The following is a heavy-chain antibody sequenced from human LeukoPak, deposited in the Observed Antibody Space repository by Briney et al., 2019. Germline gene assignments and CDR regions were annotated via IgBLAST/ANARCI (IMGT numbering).Heavy chain of an antibody. CDR1: GFIFSSYW. J-gene: IGHJ4*01. V-gene: IGHV3-74*01. Sequence: GGSLRLSCAASGFIFSSYWMHWVRQAPGKGLLWVSLINSDGSSTNYADSVKGRFTISRDNAKNTLYLQMNSLRAEDTAVYYCARGRAGNYYNHNDYWGQGTLVTVSS. D-gene: IGHD3-10*01. CDR3: ARGRAGNYYNHNDY. CDR2: INSDGSST.